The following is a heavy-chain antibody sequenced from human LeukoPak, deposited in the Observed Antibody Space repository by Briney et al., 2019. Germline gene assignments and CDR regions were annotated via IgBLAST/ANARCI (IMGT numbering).Heavy chain of an antibody. CDR2: IRYDGSNK. V-gene: IGHV3-30*02. Sequence: GGSLRLSCAASGFTFSSYGMHWVRQAPGKGLEWVAFIRYDGSNKYYADSVKGRFTISRDNPKNTLYLQMNSLRAEDTAVYYCAKDNHRIAAMDYWGQGTLVTVSS. D-gene: IGHD6-13*01. CDR3: AKDNHRIAAMDY. J-gene: IGHJ4*02. CDR1: GFTFSSYG.